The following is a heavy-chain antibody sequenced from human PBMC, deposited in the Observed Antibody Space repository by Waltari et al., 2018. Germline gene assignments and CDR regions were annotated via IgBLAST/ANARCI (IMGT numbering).Heavy chain of an antibody. V-gene: IGHV4-39*07. Sequence: QLQLQESGPGLVKPSETLSLTCTVSGGSISSSSYYWGWIRQPPGKGPEWIGSIYYSGSTYYNPSLKSRVTISVDTSKNQCSLKLSSVTAADTAVYYCAREVAGGAYWGQGTLVTVSS. CDR3: AREVAGGAY. D-gene: IGHD6-13*01. CDR2: IYYSGST. CDR1: GGSISSSSYY. J-gene: IGHJ4*02.